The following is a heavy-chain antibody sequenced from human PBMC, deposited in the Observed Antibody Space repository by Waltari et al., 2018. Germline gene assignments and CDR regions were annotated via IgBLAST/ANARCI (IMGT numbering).Heavy chain of an antibody. CDR3: ARGFRDHNWFDP. Sequence: QVQLQQWGAGLLKPSETLSLTCAVYGGSFSGYYWSWTRQPPGKGLEWIGEINHSGSTNYNPSLKSRVTISVDTSKNQFSLKLSSVTAADTAVYYCARGFRDHNWFDPWGQGTLVTVSS. CDR2: INHSGST. V-gene: IGHV4-34*01. CDR1: GGSFSGYY. J-gene: IGHJ5*02.